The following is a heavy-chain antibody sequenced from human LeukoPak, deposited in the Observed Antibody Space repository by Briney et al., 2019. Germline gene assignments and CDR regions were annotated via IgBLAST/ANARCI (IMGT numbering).Heavy chain of an antibody. CDR1: GYTFTGYY. Sequence: ASVTVSCTASGYTFTGYYIHWVRQAPGQGLEWKGRINPNNGDTGTNYAQKFQGRVTMTRDTSISTAYMELSRLRSDDTAVYYCARTRSGAFDIWGQGTMVTVSS. CDR3: ARTRSGAFDI. V-gene: IGHV1-2*06. D-gene: IGHD3-10*01. J-gene: IGHJ3*02. CDR2: INPNNGDTGT.